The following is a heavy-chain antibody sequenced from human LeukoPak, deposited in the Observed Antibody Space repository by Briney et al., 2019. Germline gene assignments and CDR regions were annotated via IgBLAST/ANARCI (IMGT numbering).Heavy chain of an antibody. CDR1: GFTFTSSA. V-gene: IGHV1-58*01. CDR2: IVVGCGNT. J-gene: IGHJ3*01. Sequence: SVKVSCKASGFTFTSSAVQWVRQARGQRLEWIGWIVVGCGNTNYAQKFPERVTITRDMSTSTVYMELSSLRSEDTAVYYCAAEGRPTVVTFRKGAVDLWGQGTMVTVSS. CDR3: AAEGRPTVVTFRKGAVDL. D-gene: IGHD4-23*01.